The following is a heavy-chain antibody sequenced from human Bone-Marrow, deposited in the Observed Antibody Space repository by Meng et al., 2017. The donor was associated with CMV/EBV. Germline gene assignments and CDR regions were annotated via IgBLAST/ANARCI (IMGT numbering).Heavy chain of an antibody. V-gene: IGHV3-21*01. J-gene: IGHJ4*02. CDR2: ISSSSSYI. CDR3: ASGSQGSIFDY. D-gene: IGHD1-26*01. CDR1: GLTVSSNY. Sequence: GESLKISCAASGLTVSSNYMSWVRQAPGKGLEWVSSISSSSSYIYYADSVKGRFTISRDNAKNSLYLQMNSLRAEDTAVYYCASGSQGSIFDYWGQGTLVTVSS.